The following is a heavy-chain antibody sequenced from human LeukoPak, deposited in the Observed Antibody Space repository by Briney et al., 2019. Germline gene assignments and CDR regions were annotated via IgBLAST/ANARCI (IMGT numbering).Heavy chain of an antibody. CDR3: ARRPYYDSSGYYSVREYYFDY. V-gene: IGHV4-38-2*01. Sequence: PSETLSLTCVVSGYSISSGYYWGWIRQPPGKGLEWIGSLYHSGSTYYNPSLKSRVTISIDTSKNQFSLELRSVTAADTAVYYCARRPYYDSSGYYSVREYYFDYWGQGTLVTVSS. CDR2: LYHSGST. CDR1: GYSISSGYY. D-gene: IGHD3-22*01. J-gene: IGHJ4*02.